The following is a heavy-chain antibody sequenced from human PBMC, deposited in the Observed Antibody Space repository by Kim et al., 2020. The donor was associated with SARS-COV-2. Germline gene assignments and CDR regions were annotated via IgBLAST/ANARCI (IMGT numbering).Heavy chain of an antibody. V-gene: IGHV4-59*01. CDR1: GGSISSYY. CDR3: NGRLLPPYSSLSAGVDV. J-gene: IGHJ6*01. Sequence: SETLSLTCTVSGGSISSYYWSWIRQPPGKGLEWIGYVYYSGATNYNPSLKSRVTLSIATSKNQFSLNLSSVTVADTAVYYCNGRLLPPYSSLSAGVDVW. CDR2: VYYSGAT. D-gene: IGHD2-15*01.